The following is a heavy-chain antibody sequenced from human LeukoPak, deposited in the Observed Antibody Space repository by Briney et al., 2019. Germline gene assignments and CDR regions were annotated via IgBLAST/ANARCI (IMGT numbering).Heavy chain of an antibody. V-gene: IGHV4-39*07. D-gene: IGHD5-24*01. CDR1: GDSVISTNYY. J-gene: IGHJ4*02. CDR3: ARDRRDGYNNRFDY. Sequence: SETLSLTCTVSGDSVISTNYYGGWIRQPPGKGLEWIGSIYYSGSTYYNPSLKSRVAISVDTSKNQFSLNLSSVTAADTAVYYCARDRRDGYNNRFDYWGQGTLVTVSS. CDR2: IYYSGST.